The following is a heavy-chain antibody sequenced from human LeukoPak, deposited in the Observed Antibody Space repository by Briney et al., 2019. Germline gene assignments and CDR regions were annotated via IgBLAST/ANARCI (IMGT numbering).Heavy chain of an antibody. CDR2: IYTSGST. CDR1: GGSISIYY. J-gene: IGHJ6*03. CDR3: ARTTEGGYTYDYFYYYYMDV. Sequence: SETLSLTCTVSGGSISIYYWNWIRQPAGKGLEWIGRIYTSGSTKYNPSLKSRVTMSVDTSKNQFSLELSSVTAADTAVYYCARTTEGGYTYDYFYYYYMDVWGKGTTVTISS. V-gene: IGHV4-4*07. D-gene: IGHD5-18*01.